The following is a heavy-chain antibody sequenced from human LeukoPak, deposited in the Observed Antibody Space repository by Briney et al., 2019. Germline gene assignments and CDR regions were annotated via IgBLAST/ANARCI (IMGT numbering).Heavy chain of an antibody. CDR2: IKQDGYEK. V-gene: IGHV3-7*01. D-gene: IGHD6-6*01. J-gene: IGHJ1*01. CDR3: ARDPYSNSSDPDPLQH. CDR1: GFTFSSYW. Sequence: PGGSLRLSCAASGFTFSSYWMSWVRQAPGKGLEWVANIKQDGYEKYYVDSVMGRFTISRDNAKNSLYLQMNSLRADDTAVYYCARDPYSNSSDPDPLQHWGQGTLVTVSS.